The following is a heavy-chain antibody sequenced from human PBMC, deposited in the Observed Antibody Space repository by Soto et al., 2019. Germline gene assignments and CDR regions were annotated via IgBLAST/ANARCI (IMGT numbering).Heavy chain of an antibody. D-gene: IGHD6-19*01. J-gene: IGHJ6*02. V-gene: IGHV3-30-3*01. Sequence: GGSLRLSCVASGFTFSSYAMHWVRQAPGKGLEWVAVISYDGSNKYYADSVKGRFTISRDNSKNTLYLQMNSLRAEDTAVYYCARGGAAVAVAGTFYYGMDVWGQGTTVTVSS. CDR3: ARGGAAVAVAGTFYYGMDV. CDR2: ISYDGSNK. CDR1: GFTFSSYA.